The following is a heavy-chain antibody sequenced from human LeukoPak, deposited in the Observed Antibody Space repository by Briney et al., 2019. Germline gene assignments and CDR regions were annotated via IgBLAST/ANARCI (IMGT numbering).Heavy chain of an antibody. CDR3: ARVTCSGGSCSLDY. Sequence: PSETLSLTCAVYGGSFSGYYWSWLRQPPGKGLEWIGEINHSGSTNYKPALKRGVTISVDTYKKKCSLTLSSVTAADTAVYYCARVTCSGGSCSLDYWGQGTLVTVSS. CDR2: INHSGST. CDR1: GGSFSGYY. V-gene: IGHV4-34*01. D-gene: IGHD2-15*01. J-gene: IGHJ4*02.